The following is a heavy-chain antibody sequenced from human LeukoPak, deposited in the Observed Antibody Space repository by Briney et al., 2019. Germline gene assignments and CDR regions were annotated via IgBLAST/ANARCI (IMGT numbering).Heavy chain of an antibody. V-gene: IGHV1-2*02. J-gene: IGHJ4*02. CDR3: ARRNIRFLELDF. D-gene: IGHD3-3*01. CDR2: INPNSGGT. Sequence: ASVKVSCKASGYTFTGYYMHWVRQAPGQGLEWMGWINPNSGGTNYAQKFQGRVTMTRNTSIRTAYMELSGLRPEDTAVYYCARRNIRFLELDFWGQGTLVTVSS. CDR1: GYTFTGYY.